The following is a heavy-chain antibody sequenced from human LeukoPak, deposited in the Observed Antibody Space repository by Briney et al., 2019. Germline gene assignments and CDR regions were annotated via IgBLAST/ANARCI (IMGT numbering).Heavy chain of an antibody. J-gene: IGHJ5*02. V-gene: IGHV4-4*07. Sequence: SETLSLTCTVSGGSISSYYWNWIGQPAGKGLEWIGRLYTSGSTNYNPSLKSRVTMSVDTSKNQFSLKLTSVTAADTAVYYCASGSGSYSHWFDPWGQGILVTVSS. D-gene: IGHD3-10*01. CDR1: GGSISSYY. CDR2: LYTSGST. CDR3: ASGSGSYSHWFDP.